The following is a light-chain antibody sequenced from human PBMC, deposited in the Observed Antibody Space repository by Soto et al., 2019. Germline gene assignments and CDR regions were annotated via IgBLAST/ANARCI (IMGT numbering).Light chain of an antibody. V-gene: IGLV3-1*01. CDR3: QAWDSSTNV. Sequence: SYDLTQPPSVSVSPGQTARVTCSGHELGDKYVCWFQQKPGQSPVLVMYEDNKRPSGIPERFSGSNSGNTATLTISGTQDMDEGDYYCQAWDSSTNVFGTGTKVTVL. CDR1: ELGDKY. CDR2: EDN. J-gene: IGLJ1*01.